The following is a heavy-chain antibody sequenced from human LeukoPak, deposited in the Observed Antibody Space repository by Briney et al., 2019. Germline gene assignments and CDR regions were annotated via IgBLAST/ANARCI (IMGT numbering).Heavy chain of an antibody. D-gene: IGHD1-1*01. CDR1: GGSISPYY. J-gene: IGHJ6*03. CDR2: IYYSGST. V-gene: IGHV4-59*01. Sequence: PSETLSLTCTVSGGSISPYYWSWIRQPPGKGLEWIGYIYYSGSTNFNPSLNGRVSISRDTTKNLFSLRLRSVTAADTAVYFCARGRVSSSTWYSTYYYYFYMDVWGKGTTVTVSS. CDR3: ARGRVSSSTWYSTYYYYFYMDV.